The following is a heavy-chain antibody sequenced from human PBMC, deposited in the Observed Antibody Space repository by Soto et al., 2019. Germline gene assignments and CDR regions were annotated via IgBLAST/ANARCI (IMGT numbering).Heavy chain of an antibody. J-gene: IGHJ6*02. CDR1: GYTFSSYG. Sequence: QAQLVQSGAEVKKPRASVKVSCKASGYTFSSYGITWVRQAPGQGLEWMAWISGYNGNTNYAQNLQGRVTMTTDTSTNTAYMELRSLRSDDTAVYYCARDDFVVRGVYYYYGMDVWGQGTTVTVSS. D-gene: IGHD3-10*01. CDR2: ISGYNGNT. CDR3: ARDDFVVRGVYYYYGMDV. V-gene: IGHV1-18*01.